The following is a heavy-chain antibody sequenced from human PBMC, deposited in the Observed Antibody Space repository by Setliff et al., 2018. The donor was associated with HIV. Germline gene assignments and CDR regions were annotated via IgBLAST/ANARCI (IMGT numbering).Heavy chain of an antibody. CDR3: VADYRGSSILDS. D-gene: IGHD2-15*01. Sequence: GASVKVSCKASGYTFTGYYLHWVRQAPGQGLEWVGWINPNSGGTNYAQNFLGRVTMTRDTSINTAYMELSRLRSDDTAVYYCVADYRGSSILDSWGQGTLVTVSS. J-gene: IGHJ4*02. CDR1: GYTFTGYY. CDR2: INPNSGGT. V-gene: IGHV1-2*02.